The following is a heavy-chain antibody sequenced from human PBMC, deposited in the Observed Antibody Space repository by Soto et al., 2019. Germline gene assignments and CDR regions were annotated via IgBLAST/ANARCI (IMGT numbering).Heavy chain of an antibody. J-gene: IGHJ4*02. V-gene: IGHV3-23*01. D-gene: IGHD5-18*01. CDR2: ISGSGGST. Sequence: PGGSMRVSCAAAGFTFSSYGMSWVRQAPGKGLEWVSAISGSGGSTYYADSVKGRFTISRDNSKNTLYLQMNSLRAEDTAVYYCARDYSSYGPFDYWGQGTLVTVSS. CDR3: ARDYSSYGPFDY. CDR1: GFTFSSYG.